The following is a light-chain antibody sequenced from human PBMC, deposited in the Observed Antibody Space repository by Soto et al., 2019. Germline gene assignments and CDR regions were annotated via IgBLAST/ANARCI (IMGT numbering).Light chain of an antibody. Sequence: DIQMTQSPSSLSASLGDRVTITCRASQTFSVYLNWYQQKPGKAPKLLIYGASSLQSGVPSRFSGSGSGTDFTLTVSSLQPEDFATYYCHQSYDIATFGQGTRLEI. V-gene: IGKV1-39*01. CDR1: QTFSVY. CDR2: GAS. CDR3: HQSYDIAT. J-gene: IGKJ5*01.